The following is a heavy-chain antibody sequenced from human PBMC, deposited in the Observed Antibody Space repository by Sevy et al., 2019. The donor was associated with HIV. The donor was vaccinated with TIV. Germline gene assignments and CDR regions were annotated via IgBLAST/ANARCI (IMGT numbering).Heavy chain of an antibody. J-gene: IGHJ1*01. CDR1: GFSLNSREVG. D-gene: IGHD2-2*01. Sequence: SGPTLVKPTETLTLTCACSGFSLNSREVGVGWIRQSPGKALEWLAMIYWDDEKRYSPSLKNKLSITKDTSKNHVVLTMTDVDPADSAANYCANRGISWQGIEYLHRWGQGTLVTVSS. V-gene: IGHV2-5*02. CDR2: IYWDDEK. CDR3: ANRGISWQGIEYLHR.